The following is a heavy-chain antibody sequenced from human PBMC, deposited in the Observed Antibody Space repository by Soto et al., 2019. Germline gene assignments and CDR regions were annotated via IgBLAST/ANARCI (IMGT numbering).Heavy chain of an antibody. CDR1: GYTFNTYF. V-gene: IGHV1-18*01. CDR3: ARDTGNSFDY. J-gene: IGHJ4*02. Sequence: HVQLVQSGGELKKPGASVKVSCNTSGYTFNTYFITWVRQAPGQGLEWMGWISPHNGNTNYAEKFQGRGTMTADTITKTAYRELRNLRIDDTAGEYCARDTGNSFDYWGQGTPVTVSS. CDR2: ISPHNGNT.